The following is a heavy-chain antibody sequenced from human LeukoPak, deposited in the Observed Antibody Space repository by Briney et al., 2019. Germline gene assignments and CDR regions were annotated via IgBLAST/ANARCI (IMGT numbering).Heavy chain of an antibody. CDR2: IYYSGST. J-gene: IGHJ5*02. CDR3: ARESVAGKNWFDP. V-gene: IGHV4-59*01. D-gene: IGHD6-19*01. CDR1: GGSMSGYF. Sequence: KASETLSLTCTVSGGSMSGYFWSWIRQPPGKGLEWIGYIYYSGSTSYNPSFKSRVTISVDTSKNQFSLKLTSVTAADSAVYYCARESVAGKNWFDPWGQGTLVTVSS.